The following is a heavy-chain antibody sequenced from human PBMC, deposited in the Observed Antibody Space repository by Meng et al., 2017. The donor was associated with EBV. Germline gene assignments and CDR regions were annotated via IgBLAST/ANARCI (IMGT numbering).Heavy chain of an antibody. V-gene: IGHV4-39*07. CDR1: GGSISSSSYY. CDR3: ARRGYSSSRTEFDP. J-gene: IGHJ5*02. Sequence: QLQLQESGPGLVKPSETLSLTCTVSGGSISSSSYYWGWIRQPPGKGLEWIGSIYYSGSTYYNPSLKSRVTISVDTSKNQFSLKLSSVTAADTGVYYCARRGYSSSRTEFDPWGQGTLVTVSS. D-gene: IGHD6-13*01. CDR2: IYYSGST.